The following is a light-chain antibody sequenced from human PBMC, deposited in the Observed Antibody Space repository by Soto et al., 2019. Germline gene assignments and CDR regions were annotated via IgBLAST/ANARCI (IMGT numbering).Light chain of an antibody. V-gene: IGKV3-11*01. CDR3: QQRNNWPPIT. CDR2: YAS. J-gene: IGKJ5*01. Sequence: EIVLTQSPATLSLSPGERATLSCTASQSVSRYLACHQQKPGQAPRLLIYYASNRATGVPARFSGSGSSTDFTHTISTLEPEDFALYYCQQRNNWPPITFGQGTRLAIK. CDR1: QSVSRY.